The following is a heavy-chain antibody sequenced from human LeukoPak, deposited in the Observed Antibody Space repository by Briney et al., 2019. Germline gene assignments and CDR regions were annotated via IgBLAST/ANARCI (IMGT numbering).Heavy chain of an antibody. CDR1: GFTFSDYY. V-gene: IGHV3-11*05. J-gene: IGHJ4*02. Sequence: GGSLRLSCAASGFTFSDYYMSWIRQAPGKGLEWVSYISSTSSYINYADSVKGRSTISRDNAKNSLFLQMNSLRAEDTAVYYCARVSQWLVPYWGQGTLVTVSS. CDR2: ISSTSSYI. CDR3: ARVSQWLVPY. D-gene: IGHD6-19*01.